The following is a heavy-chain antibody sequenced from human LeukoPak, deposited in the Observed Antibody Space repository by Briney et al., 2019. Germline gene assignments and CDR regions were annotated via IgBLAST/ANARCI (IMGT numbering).Heavy chain of an antibody. D-gene: IGHD3-22*01. CDR3: ARDRINMMVLGHDSGLDF. V-gene: IGHV3-30*03. CDR2: VSYDGGHK. Sequence: PGRSLRLSCVGSGFSVSEYGIHWVRQAPGKGLEWVAVVSYDGGHKYYADSVKGRFTISRDTSSDTVSLQMNSLRVEDTAVYYCARDRINMMVLGHDSGLDFCGQGTLVTVSS. CDR1: GFSVSEYG. J-gene: IGHJ4*02.